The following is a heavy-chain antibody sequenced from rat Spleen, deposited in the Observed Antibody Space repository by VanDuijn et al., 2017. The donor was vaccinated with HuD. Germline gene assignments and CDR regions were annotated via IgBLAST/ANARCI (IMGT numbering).Heavy chain of an antibody. J-gene: IGHJ2*01. CDR3: VRERVPGFAFYFGY. CDR2: ISTGGNT. V-gene: IGHV2-6*01. CDR1: GFSLTSNS. D-gene: IGHD1-4*01. Sequence: QVQLKESGPGLVQPSQTLSLTCTVSGFSLTSNSVSWVRQPPGKGLEWIAAISTGGNTYYNSGLKSRLGISRDTSKSQVFLKMNSLQTEDTAIYFCVRERVPGFAFYFGYWGQGVMVTVSS.